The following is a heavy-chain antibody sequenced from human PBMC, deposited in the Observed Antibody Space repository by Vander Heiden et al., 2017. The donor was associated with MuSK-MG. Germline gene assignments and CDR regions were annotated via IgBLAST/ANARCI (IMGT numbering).Heavy chain of an antibody. CDR1: GFTFSIYW. CDR3: ARGLHQLLFGYNYYATDV. V-gene: IGHV3-74*01. CDR2: IKSDGTTS. Sequence: EVQLVESGGRLVQPGESLRLSCAASGFTFSIYWMHWVRQASGKGLVWVSRIKSDGTTSNYADAVKGRFTISRDNAKNTLYLQMNGLRAEDTAVYYCARGLHQLLFGYNYYATDVWGQGTTVTVSS. D-gene: IGHD2-2*01. J-gene: IGHJ6*02.